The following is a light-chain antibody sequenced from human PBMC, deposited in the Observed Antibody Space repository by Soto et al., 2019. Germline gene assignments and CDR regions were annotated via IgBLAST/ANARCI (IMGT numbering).Light chain of an antibody. CDR3: QHYVTSSIT. CDR1: QSVSSSY. CDR2: GAS. Sequence: ELVLTLPIGTLSLSSGAGATISCRASQSVSSSYLAWYQQKPGHAPRLLIYGASSMATGIPDRFSGSGSGTDFTLTISRLEPEDFAVYYCQHYVTSSITFGQGTRL. V-gene: IGKV3-20*01. J-gene: IGKJ5*01.